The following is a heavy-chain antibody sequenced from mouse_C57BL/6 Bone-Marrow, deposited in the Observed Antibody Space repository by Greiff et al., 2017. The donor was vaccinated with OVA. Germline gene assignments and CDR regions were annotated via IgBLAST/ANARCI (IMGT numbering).Heavy chain of an antibody. J-gene: IGHJ1*03. V-gene: IGHV1-50*01. CDR1: GYTFTSYW. D-gene: IGHD1-1*01. CDR2: IDPSDSYT. Sequence: QVQLQQPGAELVKPGASVKLSCKASGYTFTSYWMQWVKQRPGQGLEWIGEIDPSDSYTNYNQKFKGKATLTVDTSSSTAYMQLSSLTSEDSAVYYCARDGISYGRSHWYFDVWGTGTTVTVSS. CDR3: ARDGISYGRSHWYFDV.